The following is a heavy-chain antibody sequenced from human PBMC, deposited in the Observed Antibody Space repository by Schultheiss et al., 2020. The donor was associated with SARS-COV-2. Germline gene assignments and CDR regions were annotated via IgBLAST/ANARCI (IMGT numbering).Heavy chain of an antibody. V-gene: IGHV3-73*01. J-gene: IGHJ4*02. CDR1: GFTFSGSA. Sequence: GGSLRLSCAASGFTFSGSAMHWVRQAPGKGLEWVGRIRSKANSYATAYAASVKGRFTISRDDSKNTAYLQMNSLRAEDTAVYYCARDLKAPFNWGQGTLVTVSS. CDR3: ARDLKAPFN. CDR2: IRSKANSYAT.